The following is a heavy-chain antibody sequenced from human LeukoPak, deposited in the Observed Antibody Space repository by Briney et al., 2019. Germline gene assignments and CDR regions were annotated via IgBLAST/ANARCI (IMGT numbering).Heavy chain of an antibody. V-gene: IGHV3-30*04. CDR3: ASLPYGSGSYSFVD. CDR2: ISYDGSNK. CDR1: GFTFSSYA. J-gene: IGHJ4*02. D-gene: IGHD3-10*01. Sequence: PGWSLRLSCAASGFTFSSYAMHWVRQAPGKGPEWVALISYDGSNKYYADSVKGRFTISRDNSKNTLYLQMNSLRAEDTAVYYCASLPYGSGSYSFVDWGQGTLVTVSS.